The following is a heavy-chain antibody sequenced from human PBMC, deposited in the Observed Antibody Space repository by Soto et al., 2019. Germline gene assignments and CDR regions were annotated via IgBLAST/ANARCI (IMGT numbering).Heavy chain of an antibody. CDR2: IRPHNGDT. V-gene: IGHV1-18*04. Sequence: QVQLVQSGPEMQKPGASVKVSCKASGYTFTNYVIVWVRQAPGQGLEWMGWIRPHNGDTNYAQKFQGRVSMTSDTSTDTTYMELRSLRPDDTAVYYCARRDFRSSGSYFWFDAWGQGTLVTVSS. CDR3: ARRDFRSSGSYFWFDA. CDR1: GYTFTNYV. J-gene: IGHJ5*02. D-gene: IGHD1-26*01.